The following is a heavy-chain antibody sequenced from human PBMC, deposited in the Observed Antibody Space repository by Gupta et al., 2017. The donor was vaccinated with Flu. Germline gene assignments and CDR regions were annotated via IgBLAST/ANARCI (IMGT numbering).Heavy chain of an antibody. CDR3: AVYCSSTSCARPYAFDI. Sequence: GQGLEWMGGIIPIFGTANYAQKFQGRVTITADKSTSTAYMELSSLRSEDTAVYYCAVYCSSTSCARPYAFDIWGQGTMVTVSS. D-gene: IGHD2-2*01. CDR2: IIPIFGTA. V-gene: IGHV1-69*06. J-gene: IGHJ3*02.